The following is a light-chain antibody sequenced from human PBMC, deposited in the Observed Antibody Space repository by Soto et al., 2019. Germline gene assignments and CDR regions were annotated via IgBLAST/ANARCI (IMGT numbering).Light chain of an antibody. CDR2: DVT. J-gene: IGLJ1*01. CDR1: SSDVGGYNY. Sequence: QSALTQPRSVSGSPGQSVTISCTGTSSDVGGYNYVSWYQQHPGEAPKLMIYDVTKRPSGVPDRFSGSKSGNTASLTISGLQAEDETDYYCSSNKIGSTYVFGTGTKVTVL. CDR3: SSNKIGSTYV. V-gene: IGLV2-11*01.